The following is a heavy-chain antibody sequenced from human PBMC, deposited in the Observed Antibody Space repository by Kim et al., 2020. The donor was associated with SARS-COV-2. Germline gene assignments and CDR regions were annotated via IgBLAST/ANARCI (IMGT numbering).Heavy chain of an antibody. CDR3: ASQYGVVPAAYFDY. J-gene: IGHJ4*02. D-gene: IGHD2-2*01. Sequence: GGSLRLSCAASGFTFSDYYMSWIRQAPGKGLEWVSYISSSSSYTNYADSVKGRFTISRDNAKNSLYLQMNSLRAEDTAVYYCASQYGVVPAAYFDYWGQGTLVTVSS. V-gene: IGHV3-11*03. CDR2: ISSSSSYT. CDR1: GFTFSDYY.